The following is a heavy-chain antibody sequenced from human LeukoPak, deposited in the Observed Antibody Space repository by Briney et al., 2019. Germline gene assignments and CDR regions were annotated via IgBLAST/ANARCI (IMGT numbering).Heavy chain of an antibody. CDR3: GKRELWHGSGEDA. CDR2: ISGSGHRT. Sequence: GGSLRLSCAASGFTFNNYVMSWFRQTPGKGLEWVSAISGSGHRTYYAESVKGRFSISRDNSKNTLYLQMHSLRAEDTAVYYCGKRELWHGSGEDAWGQGTTVTVSS. V-gene: IGHV3-23*01. J-gene: IGHJ6*02. CDR1: GFTFNNYV. D-gene: IGHD3-10*01.